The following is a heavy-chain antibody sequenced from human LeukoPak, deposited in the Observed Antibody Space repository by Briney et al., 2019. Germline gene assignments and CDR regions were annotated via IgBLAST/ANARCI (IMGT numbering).Heavy chain of an antibody. J-gene: IGHJ4*02. V-gene: IGHV3-21*04. CDR2: ISYTGTYI. CDR3: VRDRGTYRPIDY. CDR1: AFSLSAYN. Sequence: GGSLGLSCAASAFSLSAYNMNWVRQAPGKGLEWVSSISYTGTYIYYADSVKGRFTISRDNAQNSLYLQMNSLRAEDTAIYYCVRDRGTYRPIDYWGQGTLVTVSS. D-gene: IGHD1-26*01.